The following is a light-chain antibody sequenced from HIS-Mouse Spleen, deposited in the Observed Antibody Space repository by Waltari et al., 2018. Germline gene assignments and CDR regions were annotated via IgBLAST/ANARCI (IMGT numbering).Light chain of an antibody. J-gene: IGLJ2*01. V-gene: IGLV3-10*01. CDR2: EDS. Sequence: SYELTQPPSVSVSPGPTARIPCPGDALPKKYAYWYQQKSGQAPVLVLYEDSKRPSGIPERFSGSSSGTMATLTISGAQVEDEADYYCYSTDSSGNHRVFGGGTKLTVL. CDR1: ALPKKY. CDR3: YSTDSSGNHRV.